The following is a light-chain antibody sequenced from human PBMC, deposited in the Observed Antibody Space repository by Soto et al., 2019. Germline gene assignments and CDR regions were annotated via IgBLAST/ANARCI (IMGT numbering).Light chain of an antibody. CDR2: EGS. Sequence: QAVVTQPASVSGSPGQSITISCTGTSSDVGSYNLVSWYQQHPGKAPKLMIYEGSKRPSGVSNRFSGSKSGNTASLTISGLQAEDEADYYCCSYAGSSTFVVFGGGTKLTVL. CDR3: CSYAGSSTFVV. V-gene: IGLV2-23*01. J-gene: IGLJ2*01. CDR1: SSDVGSYNL.